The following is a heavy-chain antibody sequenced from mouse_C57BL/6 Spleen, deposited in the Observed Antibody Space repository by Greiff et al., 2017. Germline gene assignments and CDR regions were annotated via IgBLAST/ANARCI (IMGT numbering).Heavy chain of an antibody. Sequence: VQLQQPGAELVKPGASVKLSCKASGYTFTSYWMHWVKQRPGRGLEWIGRIDPTSGGTKYNEKFKSKATLTVDKPSSTAYMQLSSLTSEDSTVYYCAGDYGSSHWYFDVWGTGTTVTVSS. CDR1: GYTFTSYW. CDR3: AGDYGSSHWYFDV. D-gene: IGHD1-1*01. J-gene: IGHJ1*03. CDR2: IDPTSGGT. V-gene: IGHV1-72*01.